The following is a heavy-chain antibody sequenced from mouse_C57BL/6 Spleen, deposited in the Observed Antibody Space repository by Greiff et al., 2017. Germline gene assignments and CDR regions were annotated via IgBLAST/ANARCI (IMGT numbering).Heavy chain of an antibody. V-gene: IGHV2-4*01. CDR2: IWSGGST. D-gene: IGHD1-1*01. CDR3: AKNNYYGSSYLTYAMDY. J-gene: IGHJ4*01. Sequence: VKLVESGPGLVQPSQSLSITCTVSGFSLTSYGVHWVRQPPGKGLEWLGVIWSGGSTDYNAAFISRLSISKDNSKSQVFFKMNSLQADDTAIYYCAKNNYYGSSYLTYAMDYWGQGTSVTVSS. CDR1: GFSLTSYG.